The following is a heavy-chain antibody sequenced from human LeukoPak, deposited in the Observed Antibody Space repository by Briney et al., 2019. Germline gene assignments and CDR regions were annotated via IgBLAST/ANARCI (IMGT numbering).Heavy chain of an antibody. CDR1: GFTFSSYG. CDR3: AKDWRIGFGSSSDY. Sequence: LAGGSLRLSCAASGFTFSSYGMHWVRQAPGKGLEWVAFIRYDGSNKYYADSVKGRFTISRDNSKNTLYLQMNSLRAEDTAVYYCAKDWRIGFGSSSDYWGQGTLVTVSS. D-gene: IGHD6-6*01. CDR2: IRYDGSNK. J-gene: IGHJ4*02. V-gene: IGHV3-30*02.